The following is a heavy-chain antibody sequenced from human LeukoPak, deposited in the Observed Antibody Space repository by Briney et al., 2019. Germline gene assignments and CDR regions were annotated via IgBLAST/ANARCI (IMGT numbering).Heavy chain of an antibody. CDR2: IKQDGSEK. J-gene: IGHJ6*02. V-gene: IGHV3-7*01. Sequence: GGSLRLSCAASGFTFSSYAMSWVRQAPGKGLEWVANIKQDGSEKYYVDSVKGRFTISRDNAKNSLYLQMNSLRAEDTAVYYCATGGGDYERNGMDVWGQGTTVTVSS. D-gene: IGHD4-17*01. CDR1: GFTFSSYA. CDR3: ATGGGDYERNGMDV.